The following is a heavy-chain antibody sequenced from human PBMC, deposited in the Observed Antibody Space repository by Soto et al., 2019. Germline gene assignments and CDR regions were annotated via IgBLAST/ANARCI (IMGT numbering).Heavy chain of an antibody. D-gene: IGHD1-7*01. J-gene: IGHJ5*02. CDR3: ARRITGTPPADGGS. CDR1: GFTFSDHY. CDR2: IRNRANSYTT. Sequence: EVQLVESGGDLVQPRGSLRLSCAVSGFTFSDHYMDWVRQAPGKGLEWVGRIRNRANSYTTDYAASVKGRFTISRDDSKNSLYLQMNSLKTEDTAMYYCARRITGTPPADGGSWGQGTLVTVSS. V-gene: IGHV3-72*01.